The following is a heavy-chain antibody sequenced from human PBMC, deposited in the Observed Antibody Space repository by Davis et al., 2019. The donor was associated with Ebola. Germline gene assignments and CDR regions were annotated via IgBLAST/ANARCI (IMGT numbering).Heavy chain of an antibody. V-gene: IGHV1-69*10. J-gene: IGHJ6*03. Sequence: SVKVSCKASGGTFSSYAISWVRQAPGQGLEWMGGIIPILGIANYAQKFQGRVTITADESTSTAYMELSSLRSEDTAVYYCASCIPPTVFGVVVERYYMDVWGKGTTVTVSS. CDR2: IIPILGIA. D-gene: IGHD3-3*01. CDR3: ASCIPPTVFGVVVERYYMDV. CDR1: GGTFSSYA.